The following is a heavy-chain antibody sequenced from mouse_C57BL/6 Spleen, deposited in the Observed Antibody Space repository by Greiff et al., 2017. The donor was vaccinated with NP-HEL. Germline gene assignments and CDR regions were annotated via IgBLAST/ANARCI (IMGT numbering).Heavy chain of an antibody. J-gene: IGHJ2*01. CDR3: ARHHYGRNYFDY. D-gene: IGHD1-1*01. Sequence: QVQLQQSGAELVRPGTSVKMSCKASGYTFTNYWIGWAKQRPGQGLEWIGDIYPGGGYTNYNEKFKGKATLTADKSSSTAYMQFSSLTSEDSAIYYCARHHYGRNYFDYWGQGTTLTVAS. CDR1: GYTFTNYW. V-gene: IGHV1-63*01. CDR2: IYPGGGYT.